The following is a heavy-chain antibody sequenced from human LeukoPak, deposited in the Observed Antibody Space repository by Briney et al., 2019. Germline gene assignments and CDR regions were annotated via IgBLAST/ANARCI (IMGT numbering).Heavy chain of an antibody. CDR2: ISSGSSYI. D-gene: IGHD5-12*01. J-gene: IGHJ6*03. CDR3: AYTSGYDFSSYYYYYMDV. CDR1: GFIFSSYS. V-gene: IGHV3-21*01. Sequence: GGSLRRSCAASGFIFSSYSMNWVRQAPGKGLEWVSSISSGSSYIYYADSVKGRFTISRDNAKNSLYLQMNSLSAEDTAVYYCAYTSGYDFSSYYYYYMDVWGKGTTVTVSS.